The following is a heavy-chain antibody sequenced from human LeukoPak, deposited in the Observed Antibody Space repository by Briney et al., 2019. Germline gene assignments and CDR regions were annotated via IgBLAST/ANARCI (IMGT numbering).Heavy chain of an antibody. J-gene: IGHJ6*03. V-gene: IGHV4-30-4*08. Sequence: SETLSLTCTVSGGSISSGDYYWSWIRQPPGKGLEWIGYIYYSGSTYYNPSLKSRVTISVDTSKNQFSLKLSSVTAADTAVYYCASSPRMDYYYYYMDVWGKGTTVTVSS. CDR3: ASSPRMDYYYYYMDV. CDR1: GGSISSGDYY. CDR2: IYYSGST. D-gene: IGHD2-15*01.